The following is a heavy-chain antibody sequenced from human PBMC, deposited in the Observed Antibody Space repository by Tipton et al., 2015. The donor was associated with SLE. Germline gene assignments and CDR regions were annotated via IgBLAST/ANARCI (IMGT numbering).Heavy chain of an antibody. CDR3: AGYTKTGRMDYFDH. V-gene: IGHV4-38-2*01. J-gene: IGHJ4*02. D-gene: IGHD3-9*01. CDR1: GFPISSGYY. CDR2: IYHSGST. Sequence: TLSLTCAVSGFPISSGYYWGWIRQPPGRGLEGIGSIYHSGSTYYNPSLKSRVTISVDTSKSQFSLNLESVTAADTAVYYCAGYTKTGRMDYFDHWAQGLLVTVST.